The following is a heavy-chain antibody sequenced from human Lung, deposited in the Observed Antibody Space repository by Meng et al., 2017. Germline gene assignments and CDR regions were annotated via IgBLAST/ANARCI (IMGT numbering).Heavy chain of an antibody. V-gene: IGHV1-18*01. Sequence: QVHLVQSGPEVRKPGASVKVSCQASGYSFTNYGINWVRQAPGKELEWMGWTSTYNSNRNYAQSLQGRVTMTTDTSTTTAYMELRSLTFDDTAVYYCARGRHCSSTTCYLSDSWGQGTLVTVSS. CDR1: GYSFTNYG. CDR2: TSTYNSNR. CDR3: ARGRHCSSTTCYLSDS. J-gene: IGHJ4*02. D-gene: IGHD2-2*01.